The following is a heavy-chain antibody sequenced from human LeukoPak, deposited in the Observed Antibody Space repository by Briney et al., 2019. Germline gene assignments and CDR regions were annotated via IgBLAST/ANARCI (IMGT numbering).Heavy chain of an antibody. CDR1: GFTFSSYS. V-gene: IGHV3-48*02. CDR3: ARDGSHSSSWYWFDY. Sequence: GGSLRLSCAASGFTFSSYSMNWVRQAPGKGLEWVSYISSSSDTIYFADSVKGRVSISRDNAKNSLYLQMNSLRDEDTAVYYCARDGSHSSSWYWFDYWGQGTLVTVSS. CDR2: ISSSSDTI. J-gene: IGHJ4*02. D-gene: IGHD6-13*01.